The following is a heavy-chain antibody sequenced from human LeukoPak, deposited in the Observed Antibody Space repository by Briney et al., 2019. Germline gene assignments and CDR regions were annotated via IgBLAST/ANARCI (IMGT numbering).Heavy chain of an antibody. Sequence: GGSLRLSCAASGFTFDDYGMSWVRQAPGKGLEWVSGINWNGGSTGYADSVKGRFTISRDNAKNSLYLQMNSLRAEDTALYHCARVSSGRSGGAFDIWGQGTMVTVSS. CDR1: GFTFDDYG. D-gene: IGHD6-19*01. CDR3: ARVSSGRSGGAFDI. CDR2: INWNGGST. J-gene: IGHJ3*02. V-gene: IGHV3-20*01.